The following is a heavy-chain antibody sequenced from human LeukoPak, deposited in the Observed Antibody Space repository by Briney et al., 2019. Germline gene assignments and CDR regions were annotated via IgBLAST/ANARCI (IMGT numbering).Heavy chain of an antibody. CDR3: ARVRIVGATGAFDI. CDR2: FDPEDGET. CDR1: GYTLTELS. D-gene: IGHD1-26*01. Sequence: ASVKVSCKVSGYTLTELSMHWVRQAPGKGLEWMGGFDPEDGETIYAQKFQGRVTMTTDTSTSTAYMELRSLRSDDTAVYYCARVRIVGATGAFDIWGQGTMVTVSS. J-gene: IGHJ3*02. V-gene: IGHV1-24*01.